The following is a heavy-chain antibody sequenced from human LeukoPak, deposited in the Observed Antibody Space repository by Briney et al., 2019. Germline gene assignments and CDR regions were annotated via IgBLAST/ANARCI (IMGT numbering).Heavy chain of an antibody. Sequence: SETLSLTCTVSGGAIRSHYWNWIRQPAGKGLEWIGRIYSSGYTNDNPFLKSRITMSVDMSKNQFSLRLNSVTAADTAVYYCARGQHSVDSWGQGMLVTVSS. J-gene: IGHJ4*02. CDR2: IYSSGYT. CDR3: ARGQHSVDS. V-gene: IGHV4-4*07. CDR1: GGAIRSHY.